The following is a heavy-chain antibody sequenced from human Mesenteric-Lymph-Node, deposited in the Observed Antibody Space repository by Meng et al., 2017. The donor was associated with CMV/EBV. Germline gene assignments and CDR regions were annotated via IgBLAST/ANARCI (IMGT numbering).Heavy chain of an antibody. J-gene: IGHJ4*02. CDR1: GFNVRDKY. CDR2: IYRGDNT. D-gene: IGHD3-10*01. Sequence: LWECGGGLVQPGGSLRLSVAASGFNVRDKYMSWVRQGPGKGLEWVCIIYRGDNTYYIDSVKDRFTVSRDNSKNTMYLQMNILRVEDTAVYYCTGDSVSNPNLDYWGQGTLVTVSS. V-gene: IGHV3-66*01. CDR3: TGDSVSNPNLDY.